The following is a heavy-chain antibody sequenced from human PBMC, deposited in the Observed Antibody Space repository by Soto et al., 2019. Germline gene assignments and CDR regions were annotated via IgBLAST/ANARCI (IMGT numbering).Heavy chain of an antibody. J-gene: IGHJ6*03. D-gene: IGHD3-16*01. CDR1: GFTFSNYA. CDR2: LSGSGVST. CDR3: ANCPAYGLGDYFYYYTDV. V-gene: IGHV3-23*01. Sequence: EVQLLESGGGLVQPGGSLRLSCAASGFTFSNYAMSWVRQAPGKGLDWVSSLSGSGVSTYYADSVKGRFTISRDNSKNTLYLKMNSLRAEDTAIYYCANCPAYGLGDYFYYYTDVWGKGTTVTVSS.